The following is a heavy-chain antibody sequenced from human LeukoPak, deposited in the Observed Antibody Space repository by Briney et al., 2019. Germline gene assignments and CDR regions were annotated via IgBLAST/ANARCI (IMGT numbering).Heavy chain of an antibody. Sequence: GSLRLSCAASGFTFSSYSMNWVCHAPGKGLEWVSSISSSSSYIYYADSVKGRFTISRDNAKNSLYLQMNSLRAEDTAVYYCARPRIYGDYPPGLFYYWGQGTLVTVSS. CDR2: ISSSSSYI. J-gene: IGHJ4*02. CDR1: GFTFSSYS. D-gene: IGHD4-17*01. V-gene: IGHV3-21*01. CDR3: ARPRIYGDYPPGLFYY.